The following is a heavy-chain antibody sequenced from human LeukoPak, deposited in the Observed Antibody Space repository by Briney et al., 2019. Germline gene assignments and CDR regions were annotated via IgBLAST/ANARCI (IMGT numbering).Heavy chain of an antibody. Sequence: SETLSLTCTVSGGSISSYYWSWIRQPAGKGLEWIGRIYTSGSTNYNPSLKSRVTMSVDTSKNQFSLKLSSVTAADTAVYYCARSYDSSGYSVYYFDYWGQGTLVTVSS. CDR2: IYTSGST. V-gene: IGHV4-4*07. D-gene: IGHD3-22*01. CDR1: GGSISSYY. J-gene: IGHJ4*02. CDR3: ARSYDSSGYSVYYFDY.